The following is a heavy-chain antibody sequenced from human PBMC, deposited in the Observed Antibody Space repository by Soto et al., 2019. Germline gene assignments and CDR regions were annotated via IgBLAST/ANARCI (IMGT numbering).Heavy chain of an antibody. CDR3: LHYAYYYYGMDV. D-gene: IGHD3-16*01. Sequence: QVQLVESGGGVVQPGRSLRLSCAASGFTFSSYGMHWVRQAPGKGLEWVAVISYDGSNKYYADSVKGRFTISRDNSKNTLYLQMNSLRAEDTAVYYCLHYAYYYYGMDVWGQGTTVTVSS. V-gene: IGHV3-30*03. CDR2: ISYDGSNK. J-gene: IGHJ6*02. CDR1: GFTFSSYG.